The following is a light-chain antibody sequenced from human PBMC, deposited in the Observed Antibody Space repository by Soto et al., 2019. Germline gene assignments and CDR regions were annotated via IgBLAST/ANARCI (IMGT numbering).Light chain of an antibody. CDR2: DVS. Sequence: QSALTQPASVSGSPGQSITISCTGTSSDVGGYNYVSWYQQHPGKAPKLMIYDVSNRPSGVSNRFSGSKSGNTASLTISGRQAEDEAAYYCSSYTSSSTLGVVFGGGTKLTVL. CDR1: SSDVGGYNY. CDR3: SSYTSSSTLGVV. J-gene: IGLJ2*01. V-gene: IGLV2-14*01.